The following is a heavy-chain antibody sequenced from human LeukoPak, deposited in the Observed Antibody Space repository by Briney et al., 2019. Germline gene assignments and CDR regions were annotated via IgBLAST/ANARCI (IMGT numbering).Heavy chain of an antibody. D-gene: IGHD5-24*01. CDR3: ARLQRDGYNKDDY. V-gene: IGHV4-39*07. Sequence: PSETLSLTCTVSGGSISSSSYYWGWIRQPPGKGLEWIGSIYYSGSTYYNPSLKSRVTISVDTSKNQFSLKLSSVTAADTAVYYCARLQRDGYNKDDYWGQGTLVTVSS. CDR1: GGSISSSSYY. J-gene: IGHJ4*02. CDR2: IYYSGST.